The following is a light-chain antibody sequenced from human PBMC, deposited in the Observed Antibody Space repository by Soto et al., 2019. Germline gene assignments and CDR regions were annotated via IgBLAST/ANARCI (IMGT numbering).Light chain of an antibody. CDR1: SSDVGGYNY. CDR3: SSYAGSTV. V-gene: IGLV2-8*01. Sequence: QSALTQPPSASGSPGQSVTISCTGTSSDVGGYNYVSWYQQHPGKAPKLMIYEVSKRPSGVPDRFSGSKSGNTASLTVSGLQAEYEADYYCSSYAGSTVFGGGTKLTVL. CDR2: EVS. J-gene: IGLJ2*01.